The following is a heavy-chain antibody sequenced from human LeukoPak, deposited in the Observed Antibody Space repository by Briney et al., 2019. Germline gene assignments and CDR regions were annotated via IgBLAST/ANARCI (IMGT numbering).Heavy chain of an antibody. J-gene: IGHJ5*02. D-gene: IGHD3-10*01. CDR1: GGSISSYY. CDR3: ARQGRYYGSGRHWFDP. CDR2: IYYSGST. Sequence: SETLSLTCTVSGGSISSYYWSWIRQPPGKGLEWIGYIYYSGSTNYNPSLKSRVTISVDTSKNQFSLKLSSVTDADTAVYYCARQGRYYGSGRHWFDPWGQGTLVTVSS. V-gene: IGHV4-59*08.